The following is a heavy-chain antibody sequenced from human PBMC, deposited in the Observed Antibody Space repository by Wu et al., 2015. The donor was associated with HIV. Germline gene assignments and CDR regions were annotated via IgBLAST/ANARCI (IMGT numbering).Heavy chain of an antibody. D-gene: IGHD2-21*01. Sequence: QVQLVQSGAEVKKPGSSVRVSCKASGGSFNNYAINWVRQAPGEGLEWMGRITPLLGRPLYPQWFQDRVTISADESTNTVYMEVSSLKSEDTAVYYCARDRSGVDFYMDVWGKGTTVTVSS. CDR2: ITPLLGRP. CDR3: ARDRSGVDFYMDV. J-gene: IGHJ6*03. V-gene: IGHV1-69*11. CDR1: GGSFNNYA.